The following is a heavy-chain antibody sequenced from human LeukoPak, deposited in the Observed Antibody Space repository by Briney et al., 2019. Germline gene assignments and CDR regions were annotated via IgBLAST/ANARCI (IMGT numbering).Heavy chain of an antibody. Sequence: SETLSLTCTVSGVSVSSGSYYWIWIRPPPGKGLEWIGYICYSGSNNYDPSLKSRVTISVDTSKNQFSLKLSSVTAADTAGYYCAGGVWFGELSDAFDIWGQGTMVTVSS. CDR1: GVSVSSGSYY. D-gene: IGHD3-10*01. CDR3: AGGVWFGELSDAFDI. J-gene: IGHJ3*02. CDR2: ICYSGSN. V-gene: IGHV4-61*01.